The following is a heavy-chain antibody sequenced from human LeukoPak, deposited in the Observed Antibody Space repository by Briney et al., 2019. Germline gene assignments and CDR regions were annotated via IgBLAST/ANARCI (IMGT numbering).Heavy chain of an antibody. CDR1: GFTFGDYA. Sequence: GGSLTLSCAASGFTFGDYAMHWVRQAPGKGLEWVSGISWNSGSIGYADSVKGRFTISGDNAKNSLYLQMNSVRAEDTAVYYCASHRDYYDSSGWDYFDYWGQGTLVTVSS. CDR2: ISWNSGSI. D-gene: IGHD3-22*01. CDR3: ASHRDYYDSSGWDYFDY. J-gene: IGHJ4*02. V-gene: IGHV3-9*01.